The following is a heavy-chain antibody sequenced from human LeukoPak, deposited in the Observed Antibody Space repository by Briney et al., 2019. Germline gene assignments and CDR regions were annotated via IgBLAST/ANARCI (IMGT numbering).Heavy chain of an antibody. CDR2: ISSSRTT. V-gene: IGHV3-53*01. D-gene: IGHD3-22*01. Sequence: PGGSLRLSCAASGFTVSSNYMNWVRQAPGEGLEWVSYISSSRTTSYADSVKGRFTISRDNAKNTLYLQMNSLRAEDTAVYYCAKDILPYYYDSSGYYPHDYWGQGTLVTVSS. CDR1: GFTVSSNY. J-gene: IGHJ4*02. CDR3: AKDILPYYYDSSGYYPHDY.